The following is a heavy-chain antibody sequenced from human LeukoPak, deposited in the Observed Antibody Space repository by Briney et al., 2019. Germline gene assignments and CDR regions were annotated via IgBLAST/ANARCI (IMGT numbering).Heavy chain of an antibody. D-gene: IGHD3-22*01. CDR1: RFTFSSYV. CDR3: AKARATYLYDTSGYSALDY. CDR2: IWYDGDNK. Sequence: GRSLRLSSAASRFTFSSYVMHWVRQAPGKGLEWVALIWYDGDNKYYSDSVKGRFTISRDNSKNTLYLQMNSLRAEDTAVYYCAKARATYLYDTSGYSALDYWGQGTLVTVSS. J-gene: IGHJ4*02. V-gene: IGHV3-33*06.